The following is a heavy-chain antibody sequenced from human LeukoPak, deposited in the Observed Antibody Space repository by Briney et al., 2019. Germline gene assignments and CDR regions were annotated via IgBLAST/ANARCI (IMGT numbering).Heavy chain of an antibody. Sequence: ASVTVSCKASGYTFTSYAMNWVRQAPGQGLEWMGWINTNTGNPTYAQGFTGRFVFSLDTSVSTAYLQISSLKAEDTAVYYCARGDTYYYGSGSYYYYYYMDVWGKGTTVTVSS. D-gene: IGHD3-10*01. V-gene: IGHV7-4-1*02. J-gene: IGHJ6*03. CDR1: GYTFTSYA. CDR3: ARGDTYYYGSGSYYYYYYMDV. CDR2: INTNTGNP.